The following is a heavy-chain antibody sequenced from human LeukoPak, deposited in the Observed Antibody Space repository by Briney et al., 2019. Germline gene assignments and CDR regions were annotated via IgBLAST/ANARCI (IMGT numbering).Heavy chain of an antibody. V-gene: IGHV4-59*08. J-gene: IGHJ5*02. CDR3: ARHPSASSWYDN. Sequence: SETLSLTCTVSGVSTTPYYWTWIRQPPGKGLEWIGYMFYSGGTNYNPSLTSRVIMSVDTSKNQFSLKLSSVTAADTAVYYCARHPSASSWYDNWGQGILVTVSS. D-gene: IGHD6-13*01. CDR1: GVSTTPYY. CDR2: MFYSGGT.